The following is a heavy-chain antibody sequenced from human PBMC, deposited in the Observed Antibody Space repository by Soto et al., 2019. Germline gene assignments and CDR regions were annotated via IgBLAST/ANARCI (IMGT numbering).Heavy chain of an antibody. CDR3: AKEGGYGSGSYYRNWFDP. Sequence: ASVKVSCKASGYTFTSYGISWVRQAPGQGLEWMGWISAYNGNTNYAQKLQGRVTMTTDTSTSTAYMELRSLRAEDTAVYYCAKEGGYGSGSYYRNWFDPWGQGTLVTVSS. CDR2: ISAYNGNT. D-gene: IGHD3-10*01. V-gene: IGHV1-18*01. CDR1: GYTFTSYG. J-gene: IGHJ5*02.